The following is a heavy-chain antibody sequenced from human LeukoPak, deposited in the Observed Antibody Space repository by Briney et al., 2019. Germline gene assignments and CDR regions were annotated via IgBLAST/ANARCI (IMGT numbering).Heavy chain of an antibody. CDR3: ARDGTYYDFWSGYSRAGNWFDP. CDR1: GGTFSSYA. D-gene: IGHD3-3*01. Sequence: ASVKVSCKASGGTFSSYAISWVRQAPGQGLEWMGGIIPIFGTANYAQKFQGRVTITADESTSTAYMELSSLRSEGTAVYYCARDGTYYDFWSGYSRAGNWFDPWGQGTLVTVSS. V-gene: IGHV1-69*13. J-gene: IGHJ5*02. CDR2: IIPIFGTA.